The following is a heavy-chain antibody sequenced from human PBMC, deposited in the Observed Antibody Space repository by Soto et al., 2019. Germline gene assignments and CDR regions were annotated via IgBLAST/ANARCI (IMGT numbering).Heavy chain of an antibody. D-gene: IGHD3-10*01. Sequence: SETLSLTCTVSGGSISNYYWSWIRQPPGKGLEWIGHIFYSGSTNYNPALKSRVTISVDTSKNQFSLKLSSVTAADTAVYYCACGAAPPLLGYWGQGTLVTVYS. CDR1: GGSISNYY. CDR2: IFYSGST. J-gene: IGHJ4*02. V-gene: IGHV4-59*08. CDR3: ACGAAPPLLGY.